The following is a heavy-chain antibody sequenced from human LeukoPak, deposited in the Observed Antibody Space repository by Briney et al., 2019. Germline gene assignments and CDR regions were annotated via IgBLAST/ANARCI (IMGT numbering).Heavy chain of an antibody. V-gene: IGHV3-23*01. CDR2: INPSGGST. J-gene: IGHJ4*02. D-gene: IGHD6-13*01. CDR3: VNERTYSTQYSSRWPYFDY. CDR1: GLTFSSHS. Sequence: TGGSLRLSCTASGLTFSSHSMSWVRQAPGEGLEWVSAINPSGGSTYYVDSVKGRFTISRDNSKNTLYLQMSSLRAEDTAVYYCVNERTYSTQYSSRWPYFDYWGQGTLVTVSS.